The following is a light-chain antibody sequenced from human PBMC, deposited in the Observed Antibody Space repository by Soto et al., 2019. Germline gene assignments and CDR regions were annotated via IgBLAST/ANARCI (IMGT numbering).Light chain of an antibody. CDR1: QSISSW. J-gene: IGKJ3*01. CDR3: QQYNSYWFT. CDR2: KAS. V-gene: IGKV1-5*03. Sequence: DIQMTQSPSTLSASVGDRVTITCRASQSISSWLAWYQQKPGKAPKLLIYKASSLESGVPSRFSGSGSGTEFTLTISSLQPDDFATYYCQQYNSYWFTFGPGTKVDNK.